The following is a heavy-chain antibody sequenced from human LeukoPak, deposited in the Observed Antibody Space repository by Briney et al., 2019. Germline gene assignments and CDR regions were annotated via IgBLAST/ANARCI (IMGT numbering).Heavy chain of an antibody. J-gene: IGHJ1*01. D-gene: IGHD6-13*01. V-gene: IGHV1-46*01. Sequence: ASVKVSCKASGYTFTSYYMHWVRQAPGQGLEWMGIINPSGGSTSYAQKFQGRVTMARDTSTSTVYMELSSLRSEDTAVYYCASGQRFQQLVPAEYFQHWGQGTLVTVSS. CDR1: GYTFTSYY. CDR2: INPSGGST. CDR3: ASGQRFQQLVPAEYFQH.